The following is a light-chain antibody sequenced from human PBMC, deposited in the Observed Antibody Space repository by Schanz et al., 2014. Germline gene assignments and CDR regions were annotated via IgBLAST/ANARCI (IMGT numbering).Light chain of an antibody. V-gene: IGKV1-39*01. CDR2: AAS. J-gene: IGKJ2*01. CDR1: QSISNY. CDR3: QQSYITPYT. Sequence: DIQMTQSPSSLSASVGDRVTITCRASQSISNYLNWYQQKPGKAPKLLIYAASNLQSGVPSRFSGGGSGTDFTLTISSLQPEDFATYSCQQSYITPYTFGQGTKLEIK.